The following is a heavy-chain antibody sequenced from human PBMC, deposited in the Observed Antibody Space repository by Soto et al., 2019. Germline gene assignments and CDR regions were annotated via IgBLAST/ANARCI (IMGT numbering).Heavy chain of an antibody. D-gene: IGHD4-4*01. CDR2: IIPVSGVP. Sequence: QVQLVQSGAEVKQPGSSVKVSCTISGGTFDSFTISWVRQAPGQGFEWMGGIIPVSGVPSYSRHFQGRITITADASTRTAYMDLSGLKFEDTAVYFCARDSRNATLDFWGQGTLVSVS. J-gene: IGHJ4*02. CDR3: ARDSRNATLDF. CDR1: GGTFDSFT. V-gene: IGHV1-69*01.